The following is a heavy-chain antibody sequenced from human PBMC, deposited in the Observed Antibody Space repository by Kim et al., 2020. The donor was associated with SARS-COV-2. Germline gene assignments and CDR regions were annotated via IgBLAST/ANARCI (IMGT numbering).Heavy chain of an antibody. Sequence: ASVKVSCKASGYTFTSYYMHWVRQAPGQGLEWMGIINPSGGSTSYAQKFQGRVTMTRDTSTSTVYMELSSLRSEDTAVYYCARERYDYVWGSYRSYYFDYWGQGTLVTVSS. CDR2: INPSGGST. V-gene: IGHV1-46*01. D-gene: IGHD3-16*02. J-gene: IGHJ4*02. CDR1: GYTFTSYY. CDR3: ARERYDYVWGSYRSYYFDY.